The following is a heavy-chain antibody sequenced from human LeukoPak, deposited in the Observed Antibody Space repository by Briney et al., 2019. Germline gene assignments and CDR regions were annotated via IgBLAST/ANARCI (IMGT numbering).Heavy chain of an antibody. Sequence: SETLSLTCTVSGGSISSYYRSWIRRPPGKGLEWIGYIYYSGSTNYNPSLKSRVTISVDTSKNQFSLKLSSVTAADTAVYYCASLYCSSTSCAKFDYWGQGTLVTVSS. CDR2: IYYSGST. J-gene: IGHJ4*02. V-gene: IGHV4-59*08. CDR3: ASLYCSSTSCAKFDY. CDR1: GGSISSYY. D-gene: IGHD2-2*01.